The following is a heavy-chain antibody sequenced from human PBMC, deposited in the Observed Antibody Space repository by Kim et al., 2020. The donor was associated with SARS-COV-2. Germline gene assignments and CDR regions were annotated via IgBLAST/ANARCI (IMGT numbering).Heavy chain of an antibody. CDR1: GFTFNYYF. Sequence: GGSLRLSCVASGFTFNYYFMGWVRQAPGKGLEWVATIWHDGSERKYMDSVKGRFTISRDDAHRSLYLQMNSLRAEDTAVYYCARLRDWVTTFDYFGQGTL. CDR2: IWHDGSER. CDR3: ARLRDWVTTFDY. V-gene: IGHV3-7*01. J-gene: IGHJ4*02. D-gene: IGHD4-17*01.